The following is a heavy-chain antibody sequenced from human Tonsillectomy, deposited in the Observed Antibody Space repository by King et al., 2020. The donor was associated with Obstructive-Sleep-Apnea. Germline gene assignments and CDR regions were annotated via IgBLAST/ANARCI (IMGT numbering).Heavy chain of an antibody. Sequence: VQLVESGGGLVRPGGSLRLSCAVSGFTFSSYSMNWVRQAPGKGLEWVSYISSSSSTIYYADSVKGRFTISRDNAKNSLYLQMNSLRAEDTAVYYCARSQDILTGYYYYYGMDVWGQGTTVTVSS. CDR3: ARSQDILTGYYYYYGMDV. V-gene: IGHV3-48*01. CDR2: ISSSSSTI. CDR1: GFTFSSYS. D-gene: IGHD3-9*01. J-gene: IGHJ6*02.